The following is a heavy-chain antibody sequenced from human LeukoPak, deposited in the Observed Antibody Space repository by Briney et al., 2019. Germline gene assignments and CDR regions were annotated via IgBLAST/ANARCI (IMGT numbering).Heavy chain of an antibody. V-gene: IGHV1-8*01. D-gene: IGHD5-18*01. CDR3: ARDGEDTAIFDH. Sequence: ASVKVSCKASGYTFTSYDINWVRQATGQGLEWMGWMNPNSGNTGYAQKFQGRVTMTRNTSISTAYMELSSLRSEDTAVYYCARDGEDTAIFDHWGQGTLVTVSS. CDR2: MNPNSGNT. J-gene: IGHJ5*02. CDR1: GYTFTSYD.